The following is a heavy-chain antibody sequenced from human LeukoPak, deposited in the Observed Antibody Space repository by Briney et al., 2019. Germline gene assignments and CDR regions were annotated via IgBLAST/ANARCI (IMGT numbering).Heavy chain of an antibody. J-gene: IGHJ3*02. D-gene: IGHD4-23*01. CDR2: MSYDGSNK. CDR1: GFTFSYYA. CDR3: AREMNYGGQGSPVGFDI. Sequence: GGSLRLSCAAAGFTFSYYALHWVRQAPGKGLEWVAVMSYDGSNKHYADSVKGRLTISRDNSKNTLYLEMNSLRAEDTALYYCAREMNYGGQGSPVGFDIWGQGTMVIVS. V-gene: IGHV3-30*04.